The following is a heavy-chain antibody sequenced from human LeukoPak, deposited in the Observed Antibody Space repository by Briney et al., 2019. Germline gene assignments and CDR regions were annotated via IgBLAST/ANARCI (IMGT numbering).Heavy chain of an antibody. D-gene: IGHD2-2*01. CDR2: IDPRDSDT. CDR3: ARRQYQLNKPPFDY. Sequence: GESLKISCKGSGYSFTSYWSGWVRQMPGKGLEWMGIIDPRDSDTKYSPSFRAHVTISAGKSINSASLQWSSVQASDTAIYYCARRQYQLNKPPFDYWGQGTQVTVSS. J-gene: IGHJ4*02. V-gene: IGHV5-51*01. CDR1: GYSFTSYW.